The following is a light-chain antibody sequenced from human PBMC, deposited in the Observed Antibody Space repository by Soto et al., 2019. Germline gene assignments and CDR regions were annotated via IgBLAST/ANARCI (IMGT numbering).Light chain of an antibody. CDR3: CSYAGSSTFV. CDR1: SSDVGSYDL. Sequence: QSVLTQPASVSGSPGQSITISCTGTSSDVGSYDLVSWYQQHPGKAPKRMIYEVSKRPSGVSNRFSGSKSGNTASLTISGLQAEDEADYYCCSYAGSSTFVFGSGTQLTV. V-gene: IGLV2-23*02. CDR2: EVS. J-gene: IGLJ7*01.